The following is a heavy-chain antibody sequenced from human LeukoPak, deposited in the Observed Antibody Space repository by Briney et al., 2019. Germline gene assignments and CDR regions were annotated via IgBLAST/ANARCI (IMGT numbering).Heavy chain of an antibody. V-gene: IGHV4-39*01. CDR2: IYYTGSG. CDR3: ARQVTTTRGYLDS. Sequence: SETLSLTCNVSGGSVSNSDYYWAWIRQPPGKGLEWIGSIYYTGSGYSNQSLQSRVTLSVDTSKNHFSLGLASVTAADTAVYYCARQVTTTRGYLDSWGQGTLVTVSS. D-gene: IGHD4-11*01. J-gene: IGHJ4*02. CDR1: GGSVSNSDYY.